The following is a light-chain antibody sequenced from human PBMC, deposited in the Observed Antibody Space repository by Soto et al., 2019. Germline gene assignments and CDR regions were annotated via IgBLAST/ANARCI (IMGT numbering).Light chain of an antibody. CDR2: DAS. CDR3: QHCGISPHT. V-gene: IGKV3-20*01. J-gene: IGKJ1*01. Sequence: EIVLTQSPGTLSLSPGERATLSCRASHSVGSSYLAWYQQKPGQAPRLLICDASSRATGIPDRFSGSGSGTDFTLTISRLEPEDFAVYFCQHCGISPHTFGQGTKVDIK. CDR1: HSVGSSY.